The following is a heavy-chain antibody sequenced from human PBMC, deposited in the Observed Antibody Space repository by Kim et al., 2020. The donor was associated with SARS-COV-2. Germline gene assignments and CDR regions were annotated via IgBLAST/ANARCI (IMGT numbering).Heavy chain of an antibody. J-gene: IGHJ4*02. V-gene: IGHV3-21*01. D-gene: IGHD2-8*01. CDR3: ARVGYCTNGVCLKNIDY. Sequence: GGSLRLSCAASGFTFSSYSMNWVRQAPGKGLEWVSSIISSSSYIYYADSVKGRFTISRDNAKNSLYLQMNSLRAEDTAVYYCARVGYCTNGVCLKNIDYWGQATLVTVSS. CDR1: GFTFSSYS. CDR2: IISSSSYI.